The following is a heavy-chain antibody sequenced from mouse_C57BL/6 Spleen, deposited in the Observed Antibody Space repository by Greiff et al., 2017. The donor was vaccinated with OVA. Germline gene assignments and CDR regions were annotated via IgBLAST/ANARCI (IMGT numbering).Heavy chain of an antibody. CDR1: GFTFSSYA. D-gene: IGHD4-1*01. CDR2: ISSGGDYI. V-gene: IGHV5-9-1*02. Sequence: EVQGVESGEGLVKPGGSLKLSCAASGFTFSSYAMSWVRQTPEKRLEWVAYISSGGDYIYYADTVKGRFTISRDNARNTLYLQMSSLKSEDTAMYYCTRVGTGTAYWYFDVWGTGTTVTVSS. CDR3: TRVGTGTAYWYFDV. J-gene: IGHJ1*03.